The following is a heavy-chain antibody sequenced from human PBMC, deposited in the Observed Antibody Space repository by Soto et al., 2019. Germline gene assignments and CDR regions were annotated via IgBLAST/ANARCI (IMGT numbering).Heavy chain of an antibody. Sequence: EMHLVGSGGGLVQPGRSLTISCAASGFTFEDYAMHWVRQTPGKGLEWVSGISWNSANIIYADSVKGRFTISRDNAKNSLYLQMNSLRPEDTALYYCAKMVTWDSSGYYQGGFDCWGQGTLVTVSS. J-gene: IGHJ4*02. D-gene: IGHD3-22*01. CDR3: AKMVTWDSSGYYQGGFDC. V-gene: IGHV3-9*01. CDR2: ISWNSANI. CDR1: GFTFEDYA.